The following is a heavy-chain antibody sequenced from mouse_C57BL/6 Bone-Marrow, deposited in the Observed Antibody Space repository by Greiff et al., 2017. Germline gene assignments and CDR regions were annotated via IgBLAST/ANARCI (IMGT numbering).Heavy chain of an antibody. D-gene: IGHD4-1*01. CDR3: ARSGPVGRSFDD. Sequence: VQLQQPGAELVKPGASVKMSCKASGYTFTSYWITWVKQRPGQGLEWIGDIYPTSGRTNYNEKFKSKAILTVDTSSNTAYMQLSSRTSEDSAVFCCARSGPVGRSFDDWGQGTTRTGSS. CDR1: GYTFTSYW. V-gene: IGHV1-55*01. CDR2: IYPTSGRT. J-gene: IGHJ2*01.